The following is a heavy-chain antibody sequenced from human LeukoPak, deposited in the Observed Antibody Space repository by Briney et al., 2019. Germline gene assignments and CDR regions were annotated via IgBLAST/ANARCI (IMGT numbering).Heavy chain of an antibody. J-gene: IGHJ4*02. CDR2: INPNSGGT. V-gene: IGHV1-2*02. Sequence: DSVKLSCKASGYTFTGYYMHWVRQAPGQGLEWMGWINPNSGGTNYAQKFQGRVTMTRDTSISTAYMELSRLRSDDTAVYYCARDIAVAGTFFDYWGQGTMVTVSS. CDR3: ARDIAVAGTFFDY. CDR1: GYTFTGYY. D-gene: IGHD6-19*01.